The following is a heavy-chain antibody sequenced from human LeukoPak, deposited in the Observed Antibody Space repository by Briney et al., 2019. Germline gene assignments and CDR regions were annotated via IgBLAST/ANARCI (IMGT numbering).Heavy chain of an antibody. CDR1: GGSISSSSYY. CDR2: IYYSGST. D-gene: IGHD3-10*01. V-gene: IGHV4-61*01. Sequence: SETLSLTCTVSGGSISSSSYYWSWIRQPPGKGLEWIGYIYYSGSTNYNPSLKSRVTISVDTSKNQFSLKLSSVTAADTAVYYCARGGLNWFDPWGQGTLVTVSS. CDR3: ARGGLNWFDP. J-gene: IGHJ5*02.